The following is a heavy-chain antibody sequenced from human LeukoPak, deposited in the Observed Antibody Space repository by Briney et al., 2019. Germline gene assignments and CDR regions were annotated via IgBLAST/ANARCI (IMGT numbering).Heavy chain of an antibody. J-gene: IGHJ6*02. CDR2: ISYDGSNK. V-gene: IGHV3-30-3*01. D-gene: IGHD2-21*02. CDR1: GFTFSSYA. CDR3: AREDIVVVTASNSVYYYYYGMDV. Sequence: HAGGSLRLSCAASGFTFSSYAMHWVRQAPGKGLEWVAVISYDGSNKYYADSVKGRFTISRDNSKNTLYLQMNSLRAEDTAVYYCAREDIVVVTASNSVYYYYYGMDVWGQGTTVTASS.